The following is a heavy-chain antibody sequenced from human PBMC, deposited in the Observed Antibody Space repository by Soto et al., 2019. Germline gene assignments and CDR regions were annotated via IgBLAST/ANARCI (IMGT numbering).Heavy chain of an antibody. CDR2: INPNSGGT. CDR3: ASSGTGIAVAGNWDYFDY. Sequence: ASVKVSCKASGYTLTGYYMHWVRQAPGQGLEWMGWINPNSGGTNYAQKFQGWVTMTRDTSISTAYMELSRLRSDDTAVYYCASSGTGIAVAGNWDYFDYWGQGTLVTVSS. J-gene: IGHJ4*02. CDR1: GYTLTGYY. D-gene: IGHD6-19*01. V-gene: IGHV1-2*04.